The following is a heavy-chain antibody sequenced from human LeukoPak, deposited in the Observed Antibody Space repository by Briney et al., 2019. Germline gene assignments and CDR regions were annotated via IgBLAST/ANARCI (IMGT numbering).Heavy chain of an antibody. CDR3: ARDGRVILPGGADY. CDR1: GGTFSSYA. D-gene: IGHD3-22*01. J-gene: IGHJ4*02. Sequence: GAPVKVSCKASGGTFSSYAISWVRQAPGQGLEWMGRIIPILGIANYAQKFQGRVTITADKSTSTAYMELSSLRSEDTAVYYCARDGRVILPGGADYWGQGTLVTVSS. CDR2: IIPILGIA. V-gene: IGHV1-69*04.